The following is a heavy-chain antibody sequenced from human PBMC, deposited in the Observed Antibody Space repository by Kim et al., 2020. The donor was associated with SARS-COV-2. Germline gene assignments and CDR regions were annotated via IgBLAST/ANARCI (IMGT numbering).Heavy chain of an antibody. D-gene: IGHD3-22*01. Sequence: GGSLRLSCAASGFTFSSYAMSWVRQAPGKGLEWVSAISGSGGSTYYADSVKGRFTISRDNSKNTLYLQMNSLRAEDTAVYYCAKSSTMIVVVISAFDYWGQGTLVTVSS. CDR1: GFTFSSYA. J-gene: IGHJ4*02. CDR2: ISGSGGST. V-gene: IGHV3-23*01. CDR3: AKSSTMIVVVISAFDY.